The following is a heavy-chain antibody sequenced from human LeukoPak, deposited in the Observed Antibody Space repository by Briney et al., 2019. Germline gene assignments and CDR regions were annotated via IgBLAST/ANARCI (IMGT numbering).Heavy chain of an antibody. V-gene: IGHV4-4*07. CDR3: ARELYYYDSSGYYPDY. Sequence: SETLSLTCTVSGGSISSYYWSWIRQPAGKGLEWIGCIYTSGSTNYNPSLKSRVTMSVDTSKNQFSLKLSSVTAADTAVYYCARELYYYDSSGYYPDYWGQGTLVTVSS. CDR1: GGSISSYY. CDR2: IYTSGST. D-gene: IGHD3-22*01. J-gene: IGHJ4*02.